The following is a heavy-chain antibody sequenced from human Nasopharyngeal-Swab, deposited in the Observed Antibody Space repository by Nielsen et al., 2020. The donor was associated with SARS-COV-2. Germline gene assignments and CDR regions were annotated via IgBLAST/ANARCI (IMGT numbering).Heavy chain of an antibody. CDR3: ARDPPGGSGSYAFDI. CDR2: IWYDGSNK. D-gene: IGHD3-10*01. V-gene: IGHV3-33*01. J-gene: IGHJ3*02. Sequence: WIRQPPGKGLEWVAVIWYDGSNKYYADSVKGRFTISRDNSKNTLYLQMNSLRAEDTAAYYCARDPPGGSGSYAFDIWGQGTMVTVSS.